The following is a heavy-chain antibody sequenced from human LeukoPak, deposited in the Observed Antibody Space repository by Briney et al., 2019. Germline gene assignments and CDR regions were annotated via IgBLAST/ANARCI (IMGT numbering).Heavy chain of an antibody. V-gene: IGHV3-30-3*02. CDR3: AKLKVEVVPYYYYYGMDV. Sequence: GGSLRLSCAASGFTFSSYAMHWVRQAPGKGLEWVAVISYDGSNKYYADSVKGRFTISRDNSKNTLYLQMNSLRSEDTAVYYCAKLKVEVVPYYYYYGMDVWGQGTTVTVSS. CDR1: GFTFSSYA. CDR2: ISYDGSNK. J-gene: IGHJ6*02. D-gene: IGHD2-2*01.